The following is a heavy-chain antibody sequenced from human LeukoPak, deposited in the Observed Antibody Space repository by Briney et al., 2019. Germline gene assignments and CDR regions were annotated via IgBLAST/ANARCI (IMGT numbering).Heavy chain of an antibody. CDR1: GFSLGIYW. D-gene: IGHD3-22*01. Sequence: PGGSLRLSCEGTGFSLGIYWMSWVRQAPGKGLEWVANINEDGSEKYHVDSVKGRFTISRDNGKNALYLQMKSLRAEDTAVYYCARNEDYSDSTGYYSTFYLDSWGQGTLVTVSS. CDR2: INEDGSEK. V-gene: IGHV3-7*01. CDR3: ARNEDYSDSTGYYSTFYLDS. J-gene: IGHJ4*02.